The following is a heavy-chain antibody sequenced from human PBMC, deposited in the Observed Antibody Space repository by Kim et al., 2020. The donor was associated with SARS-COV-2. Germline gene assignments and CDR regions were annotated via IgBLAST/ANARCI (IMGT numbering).Heavy chain of an antibody. J-gene: IGHJ4*02. V-gene: IGHV4-4*02. D-gene: IGHD6-19*01. Sequence: SETLSLTCAVSGGSISSSNWWSWVRQPPGKGLEWIGEIYHSGSTNYNPSLKSRVTISVDKSKNQFSLKLSSVTAADTAVYYCARATRDSSGWYYPPGSFDYWGQGTLVTVSS. CDR2: IYHSGST. CDR3: ARATRDSSGWYYPPGSFDY. CDR1: GGSISSSNW.